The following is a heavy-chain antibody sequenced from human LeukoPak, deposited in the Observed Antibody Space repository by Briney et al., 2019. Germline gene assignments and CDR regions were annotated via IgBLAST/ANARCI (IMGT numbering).Heavy chain of an antibody. CDR3: ARGLSMVRGVIVYYFDY. J-gene: IGHJ4*02. Sequence: ASVTVSCKVSGYTLTELSMHWVRQAHGKGLEWMGGFDPEDGETIYAQKFQGRVTMTEDTSTDTAYMELSSLRSEDTAVYYCARGLSMVRGVIVYYFDYWGQGTLVTVSS. CDR2: FDPEDGET. D-gene: IGHD3-10*01. V-gene: IGHV1-24*01. CDR1: GYTLTELS.